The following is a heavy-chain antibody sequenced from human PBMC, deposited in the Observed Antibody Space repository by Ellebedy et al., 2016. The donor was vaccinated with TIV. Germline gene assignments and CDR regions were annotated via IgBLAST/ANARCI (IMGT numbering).Heavy chain of an antibody. J-gene: IGHJ3*02. D-gene: IGHD3-3*01. CDR3: ARDKEGSWTFDI. Sequence: ASVKVSCXASGYTFNSYHMHWVRQAPGQGLEWVGITNPSGGNIRYAQKFQGRVTMTSDTSTSTVYMELSSLRSEDTAVYYCARDKEGSWTFDIWGQGTMVTVSS. CDR2: TNPSGGNI. V-gene: IGHV1-46*02. CDR1: GYTFNSYH.